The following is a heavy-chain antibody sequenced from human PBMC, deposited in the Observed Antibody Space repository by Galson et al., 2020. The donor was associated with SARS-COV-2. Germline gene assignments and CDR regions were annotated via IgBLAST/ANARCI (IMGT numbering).Heavy chain of an antibody. Sequence: SETLSLTCTVSGGYISSYYWSWIRQPAGKGLEWIGRIYTSGSTNYNPSLKSRVTMSVDTSKNQFSLKLSSVTAADTAVYYCARDPPQIAAAGIYYYYGMDVWGQGTTVTVSS. V-gene: IGHV4-4*07. J-gene: IGHJ6*02. CDR2: IYTSGST. CDR3: ARDPPQIAAAGIYYYYGMDV. CDR1: GGYISSYY. D-gene: IGHD6-13*01.